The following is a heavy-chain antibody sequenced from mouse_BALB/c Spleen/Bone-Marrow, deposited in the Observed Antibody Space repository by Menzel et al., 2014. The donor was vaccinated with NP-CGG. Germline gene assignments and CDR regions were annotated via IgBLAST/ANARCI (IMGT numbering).Heavy chain of an antibody. CDR1: GFAFSSYD. J-gene: IGHJ2*01. V-gene: IGHV5-12-1*01. CDR3: TRRPLQANSYFDC. CDR2: ISSGGSST. D-gene: IGHD3-2*02. Sequence: EVMLVESGGGLVKPGGSLKLSCAASGFAFSSYDMSWVRQTPEKRLEWVAYISSGGSSTYYPASVKGRFTISRDNAKSTLYLQMSSLNSEDTAMYYCTRRPLQANSYFDCWGQGTTLTVSS.